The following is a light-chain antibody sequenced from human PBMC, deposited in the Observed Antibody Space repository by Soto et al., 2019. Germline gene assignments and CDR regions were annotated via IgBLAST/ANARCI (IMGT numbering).Light chain of an antibody. V-gene: IGLV2-23*01. CDR3: CSYAGSGTL. Sequence: QSALTQPASVSGSPGQSITISCTGTSSDVGSSNLVSWYQQHPGKAPKLMIYEGTKRPSGVSNRFSSSKSGNTASLTISGLQAEDEADYYCCSYAGSGTLFGGGTKLTVL. J-gene: IGLJ3*02. CDR1: SSDVGSSNL. CDR2: EGT.